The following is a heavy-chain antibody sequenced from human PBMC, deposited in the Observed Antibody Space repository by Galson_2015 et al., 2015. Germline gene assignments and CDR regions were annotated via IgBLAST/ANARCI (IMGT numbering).Heavy chain of an antibody. J-gene: IGHJ4*02. V-gene: IGHV3-74*01. D-gene: IGHD6-19*01. Sequence: CAASGFTFSSYWMHWVRQVPGKGLMWVSRLKGDGSSIIYADSVKGRFTISRDNTKNTVWLQMNSLRVEDTAVYYCARDPVDGSGHFDYWGQGTLVTVSS. CDR3: ARDPVDGSGHFDY. CDR2: LKGDGSSI. CDR1: GFTFSSYW.